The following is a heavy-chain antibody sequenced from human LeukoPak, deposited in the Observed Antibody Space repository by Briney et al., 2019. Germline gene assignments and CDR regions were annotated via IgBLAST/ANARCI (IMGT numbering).Heavy chain of an antibody. CDR1: GFNFGSYS. V-gene: IGHV3-23*01. D-gene: IGHD6-19*01. J-gene: IGHJ4*02. Sequence: PGGSLRLSCEASGFNFGSYSMNWVRQAPGKGLEWVSAISGSGGSTYYADSVKGRFTISRDNSKNTLYLQMNSLRAEDTAVYYCAKERFTAVAGYFDYWGQGTLVTVSS. CDR3: AKERFTAVAGYFDY. CDR2: ISGSGGST.